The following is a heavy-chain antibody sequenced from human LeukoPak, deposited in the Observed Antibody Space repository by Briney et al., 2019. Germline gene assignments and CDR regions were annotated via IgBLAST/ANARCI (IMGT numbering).Heavy chain of an antibody. D-gene: IGHD1-26*01. V-gene: IGHV3-74*01. CDR2: ISNDGSST. J-gene: IGHJ6*03. CDR1: GFTFTTFW. CDR3: ARDPYSGGYSSYYYYYMDV. Sequence: GGSLRLSCATSGFTFTTFWMHWVRQAPGKGLVWVSRISNDGSSTNYADSVKGRFTISRDNAKNSLYLQMNSLRAEDTAVYYCARDPYSGGYSSYYYYYMDVWGKGTTVTVSS.